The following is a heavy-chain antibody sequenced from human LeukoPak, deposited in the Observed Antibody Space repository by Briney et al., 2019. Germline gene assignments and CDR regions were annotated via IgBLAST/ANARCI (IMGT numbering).Heavy chain of an antibody. Sequence: SETLSLTCTVSGGSISSGGYYWSWIRQHPGKGLEWIGYIYYSGSTYYNPSLKSRVTISVDTSKNQFSLKLSSVTAADTAVYYCARSEPFGGLDYWGQGTLVTVSS. J-gene: IGHJ4*02. D-gene: IGHD3-10*01. CDR1: GGSISSGGYY. V-gene: IGHV4-31*03. CDR2: IYYSGST. CDR3: ARSEPFGGLDY.